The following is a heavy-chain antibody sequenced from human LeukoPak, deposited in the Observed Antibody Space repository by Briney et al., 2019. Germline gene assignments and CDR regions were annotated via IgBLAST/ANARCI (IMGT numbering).Heavy chain of an antibody. V-gene: IGHV3-11*01. CDR1: GFTFSDYY. D-gene: IGHD3-22*01. J-gene: IGHJ6*02. CDR2: ISRSGSTI. Sequence: GGSLRLSCAASGFTFSDYYMSWIRQAPGKGLEWVSYISRSGSTIYYADSVKGRFTISRDNAKNSLYLQMNSLRAEDTAVYYCARDRRYYDSSGYSYYYYGMDVWGQGTTVTVSS. CDR3: ARDRRYYDSSGYSYYYYGMDV.